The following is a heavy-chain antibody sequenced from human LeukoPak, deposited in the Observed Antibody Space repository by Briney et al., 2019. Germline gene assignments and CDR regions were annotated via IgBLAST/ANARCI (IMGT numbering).Heavy chain of an antibody. Sequence: GGSLRLSCAASGFTFSSYAMSWVRQAPGKELEWVSAITGSGGSTYYADSVKGRFTISRDNSKNTLYLQMNSLRADDTALYYCARDSNWGYFDYWGQGTLVTVSS. CDR2: ITGSGGST. CDR1: GFTFSSYA. J-gene: IGHJ4*02. V-gene: IGHV3-23*01. D-gene: IGHD7-27*01. CDR3: ARDSNWGYFDY.